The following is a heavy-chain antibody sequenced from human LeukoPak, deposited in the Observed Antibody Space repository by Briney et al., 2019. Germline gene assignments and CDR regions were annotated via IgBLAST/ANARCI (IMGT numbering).Heavy chain of an antibody. CDR3: ARVHSSSWYHY. Sequence: SETLSLTCTVSGGSISSSSYYWGWIRQPPGKGLEGIGSIYYSGSTYYNPSLKSRVTISVDTSKNQFSLKLSSVTAADTAVYYCARVHSSSWYHYWGQGTLVTVSS. CDR1: GGSISSSSYY. CDR2: IYYSGST. V-gene: IGHV4-39*07. D-gene: IGHD6-13*01. J-gene: IGHJ4*02.